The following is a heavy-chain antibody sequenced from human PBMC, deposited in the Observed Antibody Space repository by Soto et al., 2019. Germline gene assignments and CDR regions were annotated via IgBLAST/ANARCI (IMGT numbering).Heavy chain of an antibody. D-gene: IGHD2-15*01. V-gene: IGHV4-39*01. CDR1: GVSIHNSHSF. CDR3: GRVVEGATRHTDFDS. J-gene: IGHJ5*01. Sequence: SETLSLTCAVSGVSIHNSHSFWAWIRQPPGKGLEFIGSVYYSGGANYNPSLKSRVTISVDTSKNQLSLRVNSVTAADTAVYYCGRVVEGATRHTDFDSWGQGTLVTVYS. CDR2: VYYSGGA.